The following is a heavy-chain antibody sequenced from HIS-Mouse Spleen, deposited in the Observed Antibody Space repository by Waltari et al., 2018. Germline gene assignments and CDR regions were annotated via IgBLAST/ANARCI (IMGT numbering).Heavy chain of an antibody. Sequence: EVQLVESGGGLVQPGGSLRLSCAASGFTFSSYWMPWFRQAPGKGLVWVSRINSDGSSTSYADSVKGRFTISRDNAKNTLYLQMNSLRAEDTAVYYCARGPLYSSSWYYFDYWGQGTLVTVSS. D-gene: IGHD6-13*01. CDR1: GFTFSSYW. CDR2: INSDGSST. V-gene: IGHV3-74*01. CDR3: ARGPLYSSSWYYFDY. J-gene: IGHJ4*02.